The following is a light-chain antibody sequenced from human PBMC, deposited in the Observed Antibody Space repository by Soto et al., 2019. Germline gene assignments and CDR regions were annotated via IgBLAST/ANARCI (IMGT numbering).Light chain of an antibody. CDR3: QQFNNWPQT. J-gene: IGKJ1*01. Sequence: EIVMTQSPATLSVSPGERATLSCRASQSISSNLAWYQQKPGQAPRPLIYGASTRATGIPARFSGSGSGTEFTLTISSLQSEDFAVYYCQQFNNWPQTFGQGTKVEIQ. CDR1: QSISSN. CDR2: GAS. V-gene: IGKV3-15*01.